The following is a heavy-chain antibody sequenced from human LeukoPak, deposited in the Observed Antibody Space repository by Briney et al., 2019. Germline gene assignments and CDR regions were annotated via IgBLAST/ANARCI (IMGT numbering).Heavy chain of an antibody. Sequence: SETLSLTCTVSGGSISSYYWSWIRQPPGKGLEWIGYIYYSGSTNYNPSLKSRVTISVDTSKNQFSLELSSVTAADTAVYYCARGAAVAGILYFDYWGQGTLVTVSS. J-gene: IGHJ4*02. D-gene: IGHD6-19*01. V-gene: IGHV4-59*01. CDR2: IYYSGST. CDR1: GGSISSYY. CDR3: ARGAAVAGILYFDY.